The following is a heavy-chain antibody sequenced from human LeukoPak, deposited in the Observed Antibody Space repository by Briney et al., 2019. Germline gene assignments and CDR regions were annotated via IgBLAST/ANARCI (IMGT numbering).Heavy chain of an antibody. CDR3: ARPSSSSSCLDY. D-gene: IGHD6-13*01. J-gene: IGHJ4*02. CDR1: GGSISSSSYY. V-gene: IGHV4-39*01. Sequence: SETLSLTCTVSGGSISSSSYYWGWIRQPPGKGLEWIGSIYYSGSTYYNPSLESRVTISVDTSKNQFSLKLSSVTAADMAVYYCARPSSSSSCLDYWGQGALVTVSS. CDR2: IYYSGST.